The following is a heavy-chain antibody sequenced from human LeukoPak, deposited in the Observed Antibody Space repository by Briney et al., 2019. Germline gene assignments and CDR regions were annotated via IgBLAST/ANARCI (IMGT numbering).Heavy chain of an antibody. CDR1: GGSISSSSYY. CDR2: IYYSGST. CDR3: ARLLRPRYFDY. Sequence: SETLSLTCTVSGGSISSSSYYWGWIRQPPGKGLEWIGSIYYSGSTYYNPSLKSRVTISVDTSKNQFSLKLSSVTAADTAVYYCARLLRPRYFDYWGQGTLVTVSS. D-gene: IGHD6-6*01. V-gene: IGHV4-39*01. J-gene: IGHJ4*02.